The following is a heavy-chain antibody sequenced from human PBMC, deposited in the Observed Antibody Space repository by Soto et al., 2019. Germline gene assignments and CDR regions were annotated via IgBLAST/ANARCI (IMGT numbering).Heavy chain of an antibody. V-gene: IGHV3-7*05. Sequence: EVELVESGGGLVQPGGSLRHSCAASGFTFTRYWMTWVRQAPGKGLEWVANIKPDGSEKYYVDSVKGRFTVSRDNAKNSLYLQMVSLRAEDTAVYYCTRGEFLGWLGSDYWGQGTLVTVSS. CDR3: TRGEFLGWLGSDY. CDR2: IKPDGSEK. CDR1: GFTFTRYW. D-gene: IGHD3-3*01. J-gene: IGHJ4*02.